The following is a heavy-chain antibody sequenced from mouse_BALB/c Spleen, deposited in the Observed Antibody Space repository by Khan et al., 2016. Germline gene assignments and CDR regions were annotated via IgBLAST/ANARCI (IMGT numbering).Heavy chain of an antibody. D-gene: IGHD1-1*01. CDR2: IRSKSNNYAT. Sequence: EVQLVESGGGLVQPKGSLKLSCAASGFTFNTYAMNWVRQAPGKGLEWVARIRSKSNNYATYYADSVKDRLTISSDDSQSMLYLQMNNLKTEDTARYYCVRHYYGSNWYFDVWGAGTTVTVSS. J-gene: IGHJ1*01. V-gene: IGHV10-1*02. CDR3: VRHYYGSNWYFDV. CDR1: GFTFNTYA.